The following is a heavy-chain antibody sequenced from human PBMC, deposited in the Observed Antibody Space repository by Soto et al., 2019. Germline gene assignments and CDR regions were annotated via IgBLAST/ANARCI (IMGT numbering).Heavy chain of an antibody. V-gene: IGHV4-61*01. CDR3: ARVSTYYFDSSGSYTSDY. CDR2: VFFSGST. CDR1: GASVGSGSFY. D-gene: IGHD3-22*01. Sequence: PSETLSLTCTVSGASVGSGSFYWSWIRQPPGKGLEWIGYVFFSGSTNYNPSLKSRVTISIDTSKNQCSLKLISVTAADTAVYYCARVSTYYFDSSGSYTSDYWGQGTLVTVSS. J-gene: IGHJ4*02.